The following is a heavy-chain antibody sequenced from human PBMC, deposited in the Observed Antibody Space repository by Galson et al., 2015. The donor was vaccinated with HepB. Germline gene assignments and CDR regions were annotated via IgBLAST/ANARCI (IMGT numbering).Heavy chain of an antibody. CDR1: GFTFSSYA. D-gene: IGHD6-19*01. Sequence: SLRLSCAASGFTFSSYAMSWVRQAPGKGLEWVSAISGSGGSTYYADSVKGRFTISRDNSKNTLYLQMNSLRAEDTAVYYCAKDFEQWLVHFLDYWGQGTLVTVSS. CDR3: AKDFEQWLVHFLDY. J-gene: IGHJ4*02. CDR2: ISGSGGST. V-gene: IGHV3-23*01.